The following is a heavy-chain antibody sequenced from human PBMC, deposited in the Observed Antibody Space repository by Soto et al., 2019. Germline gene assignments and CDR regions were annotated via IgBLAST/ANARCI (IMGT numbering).Heavy chain of an antibody. J-gene: IGHJ6*02. V-gene: IGHV1-3*01. Sequence: GASVKVSCKASGYTFTSYAMHWVRQAPGQRLEWMGWINAGNGNTKYSQKFQGRVTITRDTSASTAYMELSSLRSEDTAVYYCARCRGYSYVPMATIADPYYYYGMDVWGQGTTVTVSS. CDR1: GYTFTSYA. D-gene: IGHD5-18*01. CDR2: INAGNGNT. CDR3: ARCRGYSYVPMATIADPYYYYGMDV.